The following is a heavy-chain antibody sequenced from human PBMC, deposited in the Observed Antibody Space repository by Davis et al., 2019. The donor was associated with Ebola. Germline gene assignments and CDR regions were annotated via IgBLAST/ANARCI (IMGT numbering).Heavy chain of an antibody. V-gene: IGHV4-59*03. CDR3: SERGSSV. Sequence: PSETLSLTCTVSGVSISRHYWGWIRQPPGKRLEWIGSIYYTGNAYYNSSLASRATISVDTSKNQFSLKLTSVTAADTAMYYCSERGSSVWGQGTLVTVSS. CDR1: GVSISRHY. J-gene: IGHJ4*02. CDR2: IYYTGNA. D-gene: IGHD3-10*01.